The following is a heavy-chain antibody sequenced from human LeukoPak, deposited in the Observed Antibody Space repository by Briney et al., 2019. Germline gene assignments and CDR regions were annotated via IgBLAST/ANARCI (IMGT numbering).Heavy chain of an antibody. CDR2: ISAYNGST. J-gene: IGHJ4*02. CDR3: ARVKRSAVAGTPQDY. Sequence: ASVKVSCKASCYTFTNYGISWVRQAPAQGLDWMEWISAYNGSTNYAQKFQGRVTMTTDTSTSTAYMELRSLRSDDTAVYYCARVKRSAVAGTPQDYWGQGTLVTVSS. D-gene: IGHD6-19*01. CDR1: CYTFTNYG. V-gene: IGHV1-18*01.